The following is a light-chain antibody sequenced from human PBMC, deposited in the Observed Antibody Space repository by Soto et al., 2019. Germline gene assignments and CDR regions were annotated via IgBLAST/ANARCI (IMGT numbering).Light chain of an antibody. V-gene: IGLV2-14*01. CDR3: SSYTTNTTPYV. CDR2: DVT. CDR1: NSDVGGYNS. Sequence: QSALTQPASMSGSPGQSITISCTGTNSDVGGYNSVSWYQQHPGKAPKLMIYDVTNRPSGVSSRFSGSKSGNTASLTISGPQAEDEADYYCSSYTTNTTPYVFGTGTKLTVL. J-gene: IGLJ1*01.